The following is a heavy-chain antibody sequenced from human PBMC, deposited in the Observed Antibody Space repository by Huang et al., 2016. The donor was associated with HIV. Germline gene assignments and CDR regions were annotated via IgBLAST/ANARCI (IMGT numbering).Heavy chain of an antibody. J-gene: IGHJ4*02. Sequence: EVQLVESGGGLVKPGGSLRLSCAASGFTFKAAWMSWVRQTPGKGLEWVGLIKTKDDGGTTDYAAPVKGRFSMSRDDSKNTFYLQMNSLKSEDTAVYYCTTWARTSAGGNWGQGTLVSVSS. CDR2: IKTKDDGGTT. CDR1: GFTFKAAW. V-gene: IGHV3-15*01. D-gene: IGHD6-25*01. CDR3: TTWARTSAGGN.